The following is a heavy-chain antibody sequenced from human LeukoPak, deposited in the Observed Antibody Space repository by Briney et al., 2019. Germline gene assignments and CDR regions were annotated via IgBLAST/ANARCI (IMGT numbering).Heavy chain of an antibody. D-gene: IGHD3-22*01. CDR2: IYYSGRT. V-gene: IGHV4-39*01. J-gene: IGHJ1*01. Sequence: SETLSLTCSVSGDSVSRSDSYWDWTRQPPGKGLEWIGTIYYSGRTYYSPSLKSRVTMSVDPSNNQFSLNLRSVTAADTAVYYCARRRYYDGSGYLEWGQGTLLSVSS. CDR1: GDSVSRSDSY. CDR3: ARRRYYDGSGYLE.